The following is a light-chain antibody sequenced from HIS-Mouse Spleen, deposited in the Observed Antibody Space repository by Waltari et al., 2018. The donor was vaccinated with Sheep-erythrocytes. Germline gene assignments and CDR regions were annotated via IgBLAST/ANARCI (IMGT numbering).Light chain of an antibody. CDR3: QQFNNYPRT. J-gene: IGKJ1*01. CDR1: QGISSA. Sequence: AIQLTQSPSSLAASVVDRVTITCRASQGISSALAWYQQKPGKAPKLLIYDASSLESGVPSRFSGSGSGTDFTLTISSLQPEDFATYYCQQFNNYPRTFGQGTKVEIK. V-gene: IGKV1D-13*01. CDR2: DAS.